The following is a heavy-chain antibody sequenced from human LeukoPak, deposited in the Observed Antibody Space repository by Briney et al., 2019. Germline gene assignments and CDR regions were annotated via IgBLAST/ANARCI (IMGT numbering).Heavy chain of an antibody. D-gene: IGHD4-17*01. CDR3: ARGGDYGDLRYFDY. J-gene: IGHJ4*02. CDR2: IYYRGST. CDR1: GGSINNYY. V-gene: IGHV4-59*01. Sequence: SETLSLTCTVSGGSINNYYWSWIRQPPGKGLEWIGYIYYRGSTNYNPSLKSRVTFSVDTSKNQFSLRLNSVTAADTAVYYCARGGDYGDLRYFDYWGQGTLVTVSS.